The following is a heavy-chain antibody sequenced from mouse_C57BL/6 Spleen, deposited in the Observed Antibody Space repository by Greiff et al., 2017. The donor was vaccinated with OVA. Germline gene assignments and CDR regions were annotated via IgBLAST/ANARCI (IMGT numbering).Heavy chain of an antibody. CDR3: AKNGRDSSAFDY. V-gene: IGHV2-5*01. D-gene: IGHD3-3*01. J-gene: IGHJ2*01. CDR2: IWSGGST. Sequence: QVQLKESGPGLVQPSQSLSITCTVSGFSLTSYGVHWVRQSPGQGLEWLGVIWSGGSTDYNAAFMSRLSIPKDNSKSQVFFKMNSLQADDTAICSCAKNGRDSSAFDYWGQGTTLTVSS. CDR1: GFSLTSYG.